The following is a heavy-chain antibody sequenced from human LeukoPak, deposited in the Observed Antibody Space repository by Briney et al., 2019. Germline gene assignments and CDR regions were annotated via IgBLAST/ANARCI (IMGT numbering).Heavy chain of an antibody. CDR2: IIPIFGTA. V-gene: IGHV1-69*01. CDR1: GGTFSSYA. D-gene: IGHD2-15*01. Sequence: SVKVSCKASGGTFSSYAISWVRQAPGQGLEWMGGIIPIFGTANYAQKFQGRVTITADESTSAAYMELSSLRSEGTAVYYCARDHCSGGSCSFDYWGQGTLVTVSS. J-gene: IGHJ4*02. CDR3: ARDHCSGGSCSFDY.